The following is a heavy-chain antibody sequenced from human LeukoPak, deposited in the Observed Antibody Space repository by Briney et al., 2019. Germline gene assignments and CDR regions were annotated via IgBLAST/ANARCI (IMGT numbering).Heavy chain of an antibody. CDR1: GFTFSDYY. CDR3: ARGPLKTYYYDNSGSKTEYFQH. V-gene: IGHV3-11*04. J-gene: IGHJ1*01. Sequence: GGSLRLSCAASGFTFSDYYMSWIRQAPGKGLERVSYISSSGSTIYYADSVKGRFTISRDNAKNSLYLQMNSLRAEDTAVYYCARGPLKTYYYDNSGSKTEYFQHWGQGTLVTVSS. CDR2: ISSSGSTI. D-gene: IGHD3-22*01.